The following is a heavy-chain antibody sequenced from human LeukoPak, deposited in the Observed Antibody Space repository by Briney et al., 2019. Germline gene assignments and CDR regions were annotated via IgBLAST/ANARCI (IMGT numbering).Heavy chain of an antibody. J-gene: IGHJ4*02. Sequence: ASVKVSCKTSGYTFTDYYIHWVRQAPGQGLEWMGWISPNNGVTNYAQKFQGRVTMTRDTSISTVYMGLSSLRSDDTAVYYCARQEDYSSTYYGANFDYWGQGTLVTVSS. CDR3: ARQEDYSSTYYGANFDY. D-gene: IGHD6-13*01. V-gene: IGHV1-2*02. CDR1: GYTFTDYY. CDR2: ISPNNGVT.